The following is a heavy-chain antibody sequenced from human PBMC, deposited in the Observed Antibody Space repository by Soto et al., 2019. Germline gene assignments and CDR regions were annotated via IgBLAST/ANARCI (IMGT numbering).Heavy chain of an antibody. CDR1: GGTFSSYA. J-gene: IGHJ6*02. CDR3: ASGQVFGVVGNYYYGMDV. Sequence: GASVKVSCKASGGTFSSYAISWVRQAPGQGLEWMGGIIPIFGTANYAQKFQGRVTITADESTSTAYMELSSLRSEDTAVYYCASGQVFGVVGNYYYGMDVWGQGTTVNVSS. CDR2: IIPIFGTA. V-gene: IGHV1-69*13. D-gene: IGHD3-3*01.